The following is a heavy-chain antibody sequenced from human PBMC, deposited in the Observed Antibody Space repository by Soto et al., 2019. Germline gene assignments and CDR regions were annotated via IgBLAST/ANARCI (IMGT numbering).Heavy chain of an antibody. CDR1: GFTFSSYA. CDR2: ISSSGVST. V-gene: IGHV3-23*01. J-gene: IGHJ4*02. D-gene: IGHD3-22*01. CDR3: AKYQPMTQPRPYFDY. Sequence: EVQLLESGGDLIQPGGSLRLSCAASGFTFSSYAMSWVRKAPGKGLGWVSAISSSGVSTFYADSVKGRFTISRDNSRNTRYLQKNSLRAEDTAIYYCAKYQPMTQPRPYFDYWGQGTLVTVSS.